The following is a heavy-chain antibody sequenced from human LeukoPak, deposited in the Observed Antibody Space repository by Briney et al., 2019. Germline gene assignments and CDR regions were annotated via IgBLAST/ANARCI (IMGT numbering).Heavy chain of an antibody. CDR3: ARQPQSEYSYGFEDH. CDR1: AGSVSSSSYY. D-gene: IGHD5-18*01. V-gene: IGHV4-39*01. J-gene: IGHJ4*02. CDR2: IRYSGNT. Sequence: SEALSLTCTVSAGSVSSSSYYWGWIRQPPGKGLEWIAGIRYSGNTFYNPSLKSRVTISVDTSKNQFSLRLNYVTAADTAVYYCARQPQSEYSYGFEDHWGQGILVTVSS.